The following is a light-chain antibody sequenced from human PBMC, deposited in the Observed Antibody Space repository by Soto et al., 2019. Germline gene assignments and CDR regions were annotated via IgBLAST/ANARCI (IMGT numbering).Light chain of an antibody. CDR1: QVITNY. V-gene: IGKV1-33*01. Sequence: DIQLTQSPSSLSASVGDRVTITCQASQVITNYLNWYQQKPEKAPKLLIYDISTLEIGVPSRFGGSGSGTHFTFTITGLQPEDIATYYCQQYENLPYTFGQGTKLEI. CDR2: DIS. J-gene: IGKJ2*01. CDR3: QQYENLPYT.